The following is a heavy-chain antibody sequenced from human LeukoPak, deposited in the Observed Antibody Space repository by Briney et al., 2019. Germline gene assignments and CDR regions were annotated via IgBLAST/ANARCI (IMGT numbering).Heavy chain of an antibody. J-gene: IGHJ4*02. D-gene: IGHD2-21*02. Sequence: GGSLRLSCAASGFTFSSYWMSWVRQAPGKGLEWVANIKQDGSEKYYVDSVKGRFTISRDNAKNSLYLQMNSLRAEDTAVYYCARLKIVVLTAIPPDYWGQGTLVTVSS. CDR2: IKQDGSEK. CDR1: GFTFSSYW. V-gene: IGHV3-7*01. CDR3: ARLKIVVLTAIPPDY.